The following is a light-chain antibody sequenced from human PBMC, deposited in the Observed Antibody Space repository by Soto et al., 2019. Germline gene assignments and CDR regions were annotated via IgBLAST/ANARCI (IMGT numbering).Light chain of an antibody. CDR2: DVR. J-gene: IGLJ1*01. Sequence: QSALTQPPSVSGSPGQSVTISCTGTTSDVVDYDYVSWYLQHPGTAPKLLISDVRRRHSGVPDRFSGSKSGNTASLTISGLQVDDEGDYYCCSYAGTSTYVFGTGTKLTVL. CDR1: TSDVVDYDY. V-gene: IGLV2-11*01. CDR3: CSYAGTSTYV.